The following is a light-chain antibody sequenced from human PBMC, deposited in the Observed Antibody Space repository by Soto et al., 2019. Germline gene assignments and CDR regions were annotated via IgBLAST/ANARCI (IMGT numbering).Light chain of an antibody. J-gene: IGKJ1*01. Sequence: DIQMTQSPSTLSASVGDRVTITCRASQSISSWLAWYQQKLGRAPRLLIYDASSLESGVPSRFSGNGSGTEFSLTISSLQADDFGSYYCQHYNTWTFGPGTKVDI. CDR2: DAS. V-gene: IGKV1-5*01. CDR1: QSISSW. CDR3: QHYNTWT.